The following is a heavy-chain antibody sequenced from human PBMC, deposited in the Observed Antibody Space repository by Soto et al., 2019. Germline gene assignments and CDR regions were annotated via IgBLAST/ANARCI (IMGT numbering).Heavy chain of an antibody. V-gene: IGHV4-39*01. CDR1: GGSISSSSYY. Sequence: SETLSLTCTVSGGSISSSSYYWGWIRQPPGKGREWIGSIYYSGSTYYNPSLKSRVTISVDTSKNQFSLKLSSVTAADTAVYYCARQGLRAVYYGMDVWGQGTTVTVSS. CDR3: ARQGLRAVYYGMDV. J-gene: IGHJ6*02. D-gene: IGHD2-21*01. CDR2: IYYSGST.